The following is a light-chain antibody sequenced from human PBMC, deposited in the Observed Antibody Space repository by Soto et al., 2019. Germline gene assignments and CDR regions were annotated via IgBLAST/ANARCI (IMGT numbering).Light chain of an antibody. CDR3: QQPNNSPLT. J-gene: IGKJ5*01. V-gene: IGKV3D-20*02. CDR2: DAS. Sequence: VLTQSPGTLSLSPGERATLSCRASQTVRNNYLAWYQQQPGQAPRLMIYDASSRATGIPDRFSGGGSGTDFTLTISSLEPEDVAVYYCQQPNNSPLTVGQGTRLAIK. CDR1: QTVRNNY.